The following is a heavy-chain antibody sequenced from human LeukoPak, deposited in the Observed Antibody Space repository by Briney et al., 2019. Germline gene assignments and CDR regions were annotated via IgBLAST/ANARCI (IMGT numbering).Heavy chain of an antibody. Sequence: ASVRVSCKASGYTITRYGISWVRQAPGQGLEWMGWISAYNGNTNYAQKLQGRVTMTTDTSTSTAYMELRSLRSDDTAVYYCARDGEQWLHWFDPWGQGTLVTVSS. CDR1: GYTITRYG. CDR3: ARDGEQWLHWFDP. J-gene: IGHJ5*02. V-gene: IGHV1-18*01. D-gene: IGHD6-19*01. CDR2: ISAYNGNT.